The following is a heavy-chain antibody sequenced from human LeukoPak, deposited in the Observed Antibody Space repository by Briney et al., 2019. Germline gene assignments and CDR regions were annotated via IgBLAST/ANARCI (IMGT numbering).Heavy chain of an antibody. V-gene: IGHV1-2*02. Sequence: ASVKVSCKASGYTFTAYFIHWVRQAPGQGLEWVGWINPNTGDTSYAQKFQGRVNLTGDTSITAAYMELSSLRSDDTAVYYCARDLFLAATEREGDDYWGQGTLVTVSS. CDR1: GYTFTAYF. CDR3: ARDLFLAATEREGDDY. D-gene: IGHD6-13*01. J-gene: IGHJ4*02. CDR2: INPNTGDT.